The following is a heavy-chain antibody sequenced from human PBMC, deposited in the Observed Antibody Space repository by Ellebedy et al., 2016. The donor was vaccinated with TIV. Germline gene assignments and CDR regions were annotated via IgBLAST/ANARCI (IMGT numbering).Heavy chain of an antibody. CDR3: ARDGAVPGGKGDY. CDR2: IKDDGSET. CDR1: GFTFSRHY. Sequence: PGGSLRLSCVASGFTFSRHYMHRVRQAPGKGLVWVSRIKDDGSETSYVDSVKGRFIISRDNAKNTLYLQMNSLRVEDTAMYYCARDGAVPGGKGDYWGQGTLVIVSS. J-gene: IGHJ4*02. V-gene: IGHV3-74*01. D-gene: IGHD4-23*01.